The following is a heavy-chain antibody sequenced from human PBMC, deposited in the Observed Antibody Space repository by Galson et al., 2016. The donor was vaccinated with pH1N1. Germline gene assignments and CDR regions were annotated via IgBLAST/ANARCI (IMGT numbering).Heavy chain of an antibody. CDR1: GFIFSDHW. CDR3: VRAIGAAASF. CDR2: TNQDGSQK. J-gene: IGHJ4*02. D-gene: IGHD6-13*01. V-gene: IGHV3-7*01. Sequence: SLRLSCAASGFIFSDHWMSWVRQAPDKGLEWVANTNQDGSQKYYVDSVSGRFTISRDNAKNSVSLQMNSLRPDDTGVYYCVRAIGAAASFWGQGTLVTVSS.